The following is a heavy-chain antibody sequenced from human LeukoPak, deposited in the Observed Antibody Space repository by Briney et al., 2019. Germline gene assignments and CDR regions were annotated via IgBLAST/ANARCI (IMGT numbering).Heavy chain of an antibody. CDR2: ISAYNGNT. CDR1: GYTFTSYG. D-gene: IGHD6-19*01. J-gene: IGHJ4*02. Sequence: ASVKVSCKASGYTFTSYGISWVRQAPGQGLEWMGWISAYNGNTNYAQKLQGRVTMTTDTSTSTAYMELRSLRSDDTAVYYCARCPVGYSSGWYRYYFDYWGQGTLVTVSS. CDR3: ARCPVGYSSGWYRYYFDY. V-gene: IGHV1-18*01.